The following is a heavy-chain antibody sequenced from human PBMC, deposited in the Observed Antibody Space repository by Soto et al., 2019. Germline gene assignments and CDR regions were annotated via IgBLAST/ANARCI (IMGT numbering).Heavy chain of an antibody. V-gene: IGHV1-2*02. Sequence: QVQLVQSGAQVKPPGASVKVSCKASGYTFTGHYMHWVRQVSGKRLEHLGWIKSDNGGTYYAPKFQGRVTFTRDTSTSTAYMELSGLQSDDTAVYFCARDLCPLGSGCACPLYGLDIWGQGTTVVVS. CDR2: IKSDNGGT. CDR1: GYTFTGHY. CDR3: ARDLCPLGSGCACPLYGLDI. J-gene: IGHJ6*02. D-gene: IGHD3-10*01.